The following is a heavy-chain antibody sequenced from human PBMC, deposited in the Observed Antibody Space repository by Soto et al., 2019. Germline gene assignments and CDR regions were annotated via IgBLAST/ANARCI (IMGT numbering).Heavy chain of an antibody. Sequence: QVQLVESGGGVVQPGRSLRLSCAASGFTFSAYAMHWVRQAPGKGLEWVAVISYDGSNKYYADSVKGRFTISRDNSKNTLYLQMNSLRAEDTAVYYCARDSRGTYSYGFGWYFDLWGRGTLVTVSS. J-gene: IGHJ2*01. CDR1: GFTFSAYA. D-gene: IGHD5-18*01. CDR2: ISYDGSNK. CDR3: ARDSRGTYSYGFGWYFDL. V-gene: IGHV3-30-3*01.